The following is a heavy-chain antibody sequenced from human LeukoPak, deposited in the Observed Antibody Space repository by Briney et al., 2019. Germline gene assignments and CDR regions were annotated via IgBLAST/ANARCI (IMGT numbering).Heavy chain of an antibody. CDR2: ISSGSNYI. Sequence: PGGSLRLSCAASGFTFSSYSMVWVRQAPGKGLEWVSSISSGSNYIYYADSVKGRFTISRDNARTSLYLQMNSLRAEDTAVYYCASCIAARPYYFDYWGQGTLVTVSS. CDR1: GFTFSSYS. J-gene: IGHJ4*02. CDR3: ASCIAARPYYFDY. D-gene: IGHD6-6*01. V-gene: IGHV3-21*06.